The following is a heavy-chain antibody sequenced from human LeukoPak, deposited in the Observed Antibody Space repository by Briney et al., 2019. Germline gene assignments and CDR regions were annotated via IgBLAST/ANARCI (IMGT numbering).Heavy chain of an antibody. CDR1: GFTFKNYW. V-gene: IGHV3-7*01. J-gene: IGHJ4*02. D-gene: IGHD1-26*01. CDR2: IRHDGTAR. CDR3: ARDNSGFDY. Sequence: GGSLRPSCEASGFTFKNYWMAWVRQAPGKGLEWVANIRHDGTARYYGDSVKGRFTISRDDAQNSLFLQMDSLRADDTALYYCARDNSGFDYWGRGSVVTVTS.